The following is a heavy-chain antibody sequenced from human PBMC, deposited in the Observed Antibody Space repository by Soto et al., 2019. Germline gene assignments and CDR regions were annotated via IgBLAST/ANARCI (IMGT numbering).Heavy chain of an antibody. D-gene: IGHD5-18*01. CDR2: IIPILGIA. V-gene: IGHV1-69*04. CDR1: GGTFSSYT. Sequence: SVKVSCTASGGTFSSYTISWVRQAPGQGLEWMGRIIPILGIANYAQKFQGRVTITADKSTSTAYMELSSLRSEDTAVYYCARDFTRGIHDAFDIWGQGTMVTVSS. CDR3: ARDFTRGIHDAFDI. J-gene: IGHJ3*02.